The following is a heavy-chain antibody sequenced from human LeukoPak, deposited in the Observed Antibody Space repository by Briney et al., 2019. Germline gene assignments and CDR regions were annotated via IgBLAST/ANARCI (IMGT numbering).Heavy chain of an antibody. CDR3: AKIDYGDYVGTRDFDY. CDR2: ISGSGGST. CDR1: GFTFSSYA. D-gene: IGHD4-17*01. J-gene: IGHJ4*02. Sequence: GGSLRLSSAASGFTFSSYAMSWVRQAPGKGLEWVSAISGSGGSTYYADSVKGRFTISRDNSKNTLYLQMNSLRAEDTAVYYCAKIDYGDYVGTRDFDYWGQGTLVTVSS. V-gene: IGHV3-23*01.